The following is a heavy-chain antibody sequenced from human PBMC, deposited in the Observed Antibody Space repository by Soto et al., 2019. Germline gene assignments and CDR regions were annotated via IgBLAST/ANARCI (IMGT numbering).Heavy chain of an antibody. CDR2: IFYSGST. J-gene: IGHJ4*02. V-gene: IGHV4-59*01. D-gene: IGHD5-18*01. CDR1: GGSIRSYY. CDR3: ARGAADTAMVDS. Sequence: SETLSLTCTVSGGSIRSYYWTWIRQPPGKGLEWLGYIFYSGSTFYNPSLKSRVTISIHTSKSQFSLQLTSVTAADTAVYYCARGAADTAMVDSWGQGTLVTVSS.